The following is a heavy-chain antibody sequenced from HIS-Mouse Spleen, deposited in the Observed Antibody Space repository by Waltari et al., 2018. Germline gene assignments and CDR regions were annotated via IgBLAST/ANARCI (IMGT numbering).Heavy chain of an antibody. CDR3: ARDSGIVVVPAAHAFDI. CDR2: IIPILGIA. Sequence: QVQLVQSGAEVKKPGSSVKVSCKASGGTFSSYAISWVRQAPGQGLEWMGRIIPILGIANYAQKFQGRVTITADKSTSTAYMELSSLRSEDTAVYYCARDSGIVVVPAAHAFDIWGQGTMVTVSS. J-gene: IGHJ3*02. D-gene: IGHD2-2*01. CDR1: GGTFSSYA. V-gene: IGHV1-69*04.